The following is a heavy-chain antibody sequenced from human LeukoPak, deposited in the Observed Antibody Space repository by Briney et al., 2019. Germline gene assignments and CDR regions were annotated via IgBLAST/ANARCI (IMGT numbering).Heavy chain of an antibody. D-gene: IGHD6-13*01. CDR2: IYHSGST. J-gene: IGHJ4*02. CDR3: ARAIAAAGTGDY. Sequence: SQTLSLTCTVSGGSISSGDYYWGWIRQPPGKGLEWIGSIYHSGSTYYNPSLKSRVTISVDTSKNQFSLKLSSVTAADTAVYYCARAIAAAGTGDYWGQGTLVTVSS. V-gene: IGHV4-39*07. CDR1: GGSISSGDYY.